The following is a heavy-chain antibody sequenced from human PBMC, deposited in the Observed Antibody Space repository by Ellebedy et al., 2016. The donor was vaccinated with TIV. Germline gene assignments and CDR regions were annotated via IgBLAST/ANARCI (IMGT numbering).Heavy chain of an antibody. Sequence: GESLKISCAASEFTFSTYAMHWVRQAPGKGLEWVAFISYDGSNRYYADSVKGRFTISRDNSKNTLYLQMNSLRAEDTAVYYCAKTASKGRGWRTPIDYWGQGTLVTVSS. CDR1: EFTFSTYA. J-gene: IGHJ4*02. CDR3: AKTASKGRGWRTPIDY. D-gene: IGHD6-19*01. V-gene: IGHV3-30*18. CDR2: ISYDGSNR.